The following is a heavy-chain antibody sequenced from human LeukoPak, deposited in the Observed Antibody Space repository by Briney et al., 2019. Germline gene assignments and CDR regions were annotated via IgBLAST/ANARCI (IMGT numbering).Heavy chain of an antibody. V-gene: IGHV4-59*01. Sequence: SETLSLTCTVSGGSTSSYYWSWIRQPPGKGLEWIGYIFYSGSTNYNPSLKSRVTMSVDTSKNQFSLKLSSVTAADTAVYYCARGHYSSGWYVERGTLWFDPWGQGTLVTVSS. CDR3: ARGHYSSGWYVERGTLWFDP. J-gene: IGHJ5*02. CDR1: GGSTSSYY. CDR2: IFYSGST. D-gene: IGHD6-19*01.